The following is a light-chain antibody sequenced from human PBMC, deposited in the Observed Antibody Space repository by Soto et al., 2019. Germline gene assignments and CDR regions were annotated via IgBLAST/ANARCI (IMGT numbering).Light chain of an antibody. CDR2: GAS. CDR1: QSVSSSY. CDR3: QQYGSSPYT. J-gene: IGKJ2*01. V-gene: IGKV3-20*01. Sequence: EIVLTQSPGTLSLSPGKRATLSCRASQSVSSSYLAWYQQKPGQAPRLLISGASSRATGIPDRFSGSGSGTDFTLTISRLEPEDFAVYYCQQYGSSPYTFGQGTKLEIK.